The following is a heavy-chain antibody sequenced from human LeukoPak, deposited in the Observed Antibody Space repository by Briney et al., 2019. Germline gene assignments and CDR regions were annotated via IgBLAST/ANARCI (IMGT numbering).Heavy chain of an antibody. V-gene: IGHV3-21*01. Sequence: GGSLRLSCAASGFTFSSYSMNWVRQAPGKGLEWVSSISSSSSYIYYADSVKGRFTISRDNAKNSLYLQMNSLRAEDTAVYYCAREHNSGYDYYFGYWGQGTLVTVSS. CDR2: ISSSSSYI. D-gene: IGHD5-12*01. CDR1: GFTFSSYS. CDR3: AREHNSGYDYYFGY. J-gene: IGHJ4*02.